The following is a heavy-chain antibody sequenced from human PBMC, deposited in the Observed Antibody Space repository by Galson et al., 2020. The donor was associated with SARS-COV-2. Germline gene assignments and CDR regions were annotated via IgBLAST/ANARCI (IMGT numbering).Heavy chain of an antibody. CDR3: AKRHFYDSSNLRRDKAFYI. CDR1: GFTLSSYS. CDR2: SSGRGGST. D-gene: IGHD3-22*01. J-gene: IGHJ3*02. V-gene: IGHV3-23*01. Sequence: GESPKIYCAAPGFTLSSYSISWVRQAPGTGLERGSASSGRGGSTHDADSVRGRFTISRDNSKNTLYLQMNSLRAEDTAVYYWAKRHFYDSSNLRRDKAFYIWGQGTMVTVSS.